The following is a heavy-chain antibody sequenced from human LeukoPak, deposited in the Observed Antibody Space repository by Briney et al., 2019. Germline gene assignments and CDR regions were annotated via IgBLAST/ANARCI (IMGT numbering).Heavy chain of an antibody. Sequence: GGSLRLSCAASGFTFSNYAMSWVRQAPGKGLEWVSGISGSGGRTFCADSVKGRFTISRDNSKNTLYLQMNSLRAEDTAGYYCAKGRYCSSSSCPGDYWGQGTLVTVSS. CDR1: GFTFSNYA. D-gene: IGHD2-15*01. V-gene: IGHV3-23*01. CDR3: AKGRYCSSSSCPGDY. J-gene: IGHJ4*02. CDR2: ISGSGGRT.